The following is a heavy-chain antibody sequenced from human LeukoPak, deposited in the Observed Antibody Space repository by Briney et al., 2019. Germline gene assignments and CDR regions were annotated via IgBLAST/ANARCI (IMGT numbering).Heavy chain of an antibody. CDR2: TETSGN. D-gene: IGHD6-25*01. J-gene: IGHJ6*03. CDR1: GASITTYY. V-gene: IGHV4-4*07. Sequence: SETLSLTCTVSGASITTYYWGWIRQPAGKGLEWIGRTETSGNDYNPSLKSRVSLSLDTSKNQFSLRLTSVTAADAAVYYCARDRSDAAQGANMDVWGKGTTVTVSS. CDR3: ARDRSDAAQGANMDV.